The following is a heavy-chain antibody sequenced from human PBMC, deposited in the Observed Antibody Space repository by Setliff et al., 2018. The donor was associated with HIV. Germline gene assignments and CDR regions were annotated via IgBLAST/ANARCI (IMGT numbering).Heavy chain of an antibody. CDR3: ARLSTTSRDFDS. D-gene: IGHD2-2*01. CDR2: ISYTGTT. Sequence: SETLSLTCTVSGGSISNYYWSWIRQPPGKGLEWIGYISYTGTTKYNPSLKSRVTISVDTSKNQFSVRLSSVSAADTAVYYCARLSTTSRDFDSWGQGTLVTVSS. V-gene: IGHV4-59*01. CDR1: GGSISNYY. J-gene: IGHJ4*02.